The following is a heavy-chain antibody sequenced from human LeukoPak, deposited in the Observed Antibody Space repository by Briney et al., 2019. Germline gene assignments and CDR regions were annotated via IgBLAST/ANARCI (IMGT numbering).Heavy chain of an antibody. Sequence: GASVKVSCKASGYTFTSYGISWVRQAPGQGLEWMGWINPDSGDTEYSQRFQGRITLTSDTSVTTAYMELSSLRSDDTAIFYCATVASIRRFYFDFWGQGTLVTVSS. CDR3: ATVASIRRFYFDF. J-gene: IGHJ4*02. CDR2: INPDSGDT. CDR1: GYTFTSYG. V-gene: IGHV1-2*02. D-gene: IGHD3-3*01.